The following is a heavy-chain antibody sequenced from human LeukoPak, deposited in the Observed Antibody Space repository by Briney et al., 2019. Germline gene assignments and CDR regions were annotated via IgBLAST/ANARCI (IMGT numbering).Heavy chain of an antibody. CDR1: GGSLTSYY. D-gene: IGHD6-19*01. Sequence: SETLSLTCTVSGGSLTSYYWSWVRQPPRTGLEGSGYIYYSGSTNYNPSLTSRVTISVDTSKNPFSLKLSSVTAADTAVYYCARASGGSGRKLRQYYFDYWGQGTLVTVSS. V-gene: IGHV4-59*01. CDR3: ARASGGSGRKLRQYYFDY. J-gene: IGHJ4*02. CDR2: IYYSGST.